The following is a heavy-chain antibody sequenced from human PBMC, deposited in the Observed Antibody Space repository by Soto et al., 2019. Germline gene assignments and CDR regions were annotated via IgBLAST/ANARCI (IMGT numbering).Heavy chain of an antibody. CDR1: GGSFSGYY. Sequence: SETLSLTCAVYGGSFSGYYWSWIRQPPGKGLEWIGEINHSGSTNYNPSLKSRVTISVDTSKNQFSLKLSSVTAADTAVYYCARSTAGPYYYYYYMDVWGKGTTVTVSS. V-gene: IGHV4-34*01. CDR2: INHSGST. J-gene: IGHJ6*03. CDR3: ARSTAGPYYYYYYMDV. D-gene: IGHD6-19*01.